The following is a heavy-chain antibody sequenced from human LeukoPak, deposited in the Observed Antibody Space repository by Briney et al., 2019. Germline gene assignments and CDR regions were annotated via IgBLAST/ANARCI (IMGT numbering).Heavy chain of an antibody. CDR2: IYPGDSDT. CDR3: ARLYDSSGYYQCYFDY. Sequence: GESLKISCKGSGYSFTSYWIGWVRQMPGKGLEWMGIIYPGDSDTRYSPSFQGQVTISADKSISTAYLQWSSLKASDTAMYYCARLYDSSGYYQCYFDYWGQGTLVTVSS. CDR1: GYSFTSYW. D-gene: IGHD3-22*01. V-gene: IGHV5-51*01. J-gene: IGHJ4*02.